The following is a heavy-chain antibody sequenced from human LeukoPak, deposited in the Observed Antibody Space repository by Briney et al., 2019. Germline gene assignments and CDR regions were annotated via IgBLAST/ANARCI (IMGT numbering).Heavy chain of an antibody. CDR3: ARISYKSHSYYFDY. D-gene: IGHD1-14*01. CDR1: GGSISSTSYY. J-gene: IGHJ4*02. Sequence: SETLSLTCTVSGGSISSTSYYWAWIRQPPGKGLEWIGSIYSSGSTYYNPSLKSRVTISVDTSKNQFSLKLSSVTAADTAVYYCARISYKSHSYYFDYWGQGTLVTVSS. CDR2: IYSSGST. V-gene: IGHV4-39*01.